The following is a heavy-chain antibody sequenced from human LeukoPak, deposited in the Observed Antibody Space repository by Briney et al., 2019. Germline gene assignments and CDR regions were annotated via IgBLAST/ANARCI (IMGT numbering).Heavy chain of an antibody. CDR1: GFTFSSYG. V-gene: IGHV3-30*03. CDR3: ARSRSGSYLLGY. D-gene: IGHD1-26*01. CDR2: IAYDGSNK. Sequence: GRSLRLSCGASGFTFSSYGMHWVRQAPGKGLEWVAVIAYDGSNKYYADSVKGRFTISRDNSKNTLYLQMNCLRAEDTAVYYCARSRSGSYLLGYWGQGTLVTVSS. J-gene: IGHJ4*02.